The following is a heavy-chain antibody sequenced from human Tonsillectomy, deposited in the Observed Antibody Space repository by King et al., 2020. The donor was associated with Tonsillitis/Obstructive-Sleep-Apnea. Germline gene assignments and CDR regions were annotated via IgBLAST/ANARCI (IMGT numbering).Heavy chain of an antibody. V-gene: IGHV3-30*04. Sequence: QLVQSGGGVVQPGRSLRLSCAASGFTFSSYAMHWVRRAPGRGLEWVAVISYDGSNKYYAESVKGRFTIYRDNSKNTLYLQMNSLRAEDTAVYYCARVSSGSSSSSSYGMDVWGQGTTVTVSS. D-gene: IGHD6-6*01. J-gene: IGHJ6*02. CDR2: ISYDGSNK. CDR3: ARVSSGSSSSSSYGMDV. CDR1: GFTFSSYA.